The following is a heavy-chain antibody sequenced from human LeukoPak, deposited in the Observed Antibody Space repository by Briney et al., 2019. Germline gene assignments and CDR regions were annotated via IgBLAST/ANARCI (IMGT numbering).Heavy chain of an antibody. CDR2: IYYSGST. J-gene: IGHJ3*01. D-gene: IGHD6-19*01. CDR1: GGSISSSSYY. CDR3: AGSGWSFDAFDF. V-gene: IGHV4-39*07. Sequence: KASETLSLTCTVSGGSISSSSYYWGWIRQPPGKGLEWIGSIYYSGSTYYNPSLKSRLTMSVDTSKSRFSLRLSSLTAADTAVYFCAGSGWSFDAFDFWGQGTMVTVSS.